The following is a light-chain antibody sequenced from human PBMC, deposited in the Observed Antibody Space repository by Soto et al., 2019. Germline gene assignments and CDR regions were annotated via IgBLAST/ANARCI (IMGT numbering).Light chain of an antibody. Sequence: AIRMTQSPSSFSASTGDRVTITCRASQGVYSYLAWYQQKPGRAPKLLIYAASTLQSGVPSRFSGSGSGTDFTLNVSRLQSEDFATYYCQQYYSYPPWTFGQGTKVEIK. CDR3: QQYYSYPPWT. CDR2: AAS. CDR1: QGVYSY. J-gene: IGKJ1*01. V-gene: IGKV1-8*01.